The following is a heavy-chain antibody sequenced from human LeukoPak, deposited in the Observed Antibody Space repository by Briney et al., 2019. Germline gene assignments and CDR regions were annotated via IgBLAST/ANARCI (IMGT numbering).Heavy chain of an antibody. D-gene: IGHD1-26*01. CDR3: ARDGYSGSYFFDY. CDR1: GGSISSYY. V-gene: IGHV4-4*07. Sequence: PSETLSLTCTVSGGSISSYYWNWIRQPAGKGLEWIGRIYTSGSTNYNPSLKSRVTISVVKSKNQFFLKLSSVTAADTAVYYCARDGYSGSYFFDYWGQGTLVTVSS. J-gene: IGHJ4*02. CDR2: IYTSGST.